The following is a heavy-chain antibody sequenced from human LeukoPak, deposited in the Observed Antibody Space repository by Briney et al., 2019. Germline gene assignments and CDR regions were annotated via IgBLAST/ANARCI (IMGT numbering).Heavy chain of an antibody. D-gene: IGHD4-17*01. CDR3: AKGLGDYDDFRLGY. J-gene: IGHJ4*02. CDR2: IWYDGSNK. CDR1: GFTFSSYG. V-gene: IGHV3-33*06. Sequence: GRSLRLSCAASGFTFSSYGMHWVRQAPGKGLEWVAVIWYDGSNKYYADSVKGRFTISRDNSKNTLYLQMNSLRAEDTAMYYCAKGLGDYDDFRLGYWGQGTLVTVSS.